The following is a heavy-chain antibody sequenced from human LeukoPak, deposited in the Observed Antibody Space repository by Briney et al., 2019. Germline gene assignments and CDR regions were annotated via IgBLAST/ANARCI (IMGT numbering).Heavy chain of an antibody. J-gene: IGHJ4*02. Sequence: ASQTLSLTCTVSGGSISSGDYYWSWIRQPPGKGLEWIGYIYYSGSTYYNPSLKSRVTISVDTSKNQFSLKLSSVTAADTAVYYCARLGIKGVAAADYWGQGTLVTVSS. D-gene: IGHD3-9*01. CDR2: IYYSGST. CDR1: GGSISSGDYY. CDR3: ARLGIKGVAAADY. V-gene: IGHV4-30-4*01.